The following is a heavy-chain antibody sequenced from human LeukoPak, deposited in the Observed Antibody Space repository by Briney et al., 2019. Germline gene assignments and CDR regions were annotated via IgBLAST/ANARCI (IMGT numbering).Heavy chain of an antibody. Sequence: GGSLRLSCAASGFPLSSYSINWFRQAPGKGLEWVAYISASGSNIYYVDSVKGRFTVSRDNPKSSLFLQMNSPRAEDTAVYYCARVKGSYFDYWGQGALVTLSS. CDR2: ISASGSNI. D-gene: IGHD2-15*01. V-gene: IGHV3-48*01. CDR3: ARVKGSYFDY. CDR1: GFPLSSYS. J-gene: IGHJ4*02.